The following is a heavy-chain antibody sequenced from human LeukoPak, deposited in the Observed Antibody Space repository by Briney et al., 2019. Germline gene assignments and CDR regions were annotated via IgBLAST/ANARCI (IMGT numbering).Heavy chain of an antibody. V-gene: IGHV3-74*01. J-gene: IGHJ5*02. Sequence: GGSLRLSCEASTFTFSTYWMHWVRQAPGKGLVWVSYINGDGSTTNYADSVKGRFTISRDNSKNTPYLQMNSLRAEDTAVYYFAKLGYSSGWYAPNWFDPWGQGTLVTVSS. D-gene: IGHD6-19*01. CDR2: INGDGSTT. CDR1: TFTFSTYW. CDR3: AKLGYSSGWYAPNWFDP.